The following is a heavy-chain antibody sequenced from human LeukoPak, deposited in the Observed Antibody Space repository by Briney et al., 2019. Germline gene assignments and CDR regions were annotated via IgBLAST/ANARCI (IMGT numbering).Heavy chain of an antibody. V-gene: IGHV3-23*01. D-gene: IGHD4-23*01. J-gene: IGHJ4*02. CDR1: GFTFSSYG. CDR3: AKEGHYGGNFAYFDY. CDR2: VSGSGVST. Sequence: GGTLRLSCAASGFTFSSYGMSWVRQAPGKGLEWVSGVSGSGVSTYYADSVKGRFTISRDNSKDMLYLQMNSLRAEDTAVYYCAKEGHYGGNFAYFDYWGQGTLVTVSS.